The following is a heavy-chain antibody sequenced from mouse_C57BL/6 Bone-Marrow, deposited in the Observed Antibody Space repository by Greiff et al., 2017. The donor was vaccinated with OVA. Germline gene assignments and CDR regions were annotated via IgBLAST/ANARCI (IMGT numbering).Heavy chain of an antibody. D-gene: IGHD4-1*01. J-gene: IGHJ2*01. CDR1: GFTFSSYG. V-gene: IGHV5-6*01. CDR3: ARQTGTG. Sequence: EVQGVESGGDLVKPGGSLKLSCAASGFTFSSYGMSWVRQTPDKRLEWVATISSGGSYTYYPDSVKGRFTISRDNAKNTLYLQMSSLKSEDTAMYYCARQTGTGWGQGTTLTVSS. CDR2: ISSGGSYT.